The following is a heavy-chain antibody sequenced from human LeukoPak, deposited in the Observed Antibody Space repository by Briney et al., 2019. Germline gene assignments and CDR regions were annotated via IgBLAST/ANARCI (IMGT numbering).Heavy chain of an antibody. Sequence: PGGSLRLSCAATGFPLTTYWMSWVRQAPGKGLEWVANIKPDGSEKYYVDSVRGRFTISRDNAKSSVHLRMNGLRAEDTAIYYCARDGHYFAMDVWGQGTTVTVSS. CDR1: GFPLTTYW. J-gene: IGHJ6*02. CDR2: IKPDGSEK. CDR3: ARDGHYFAMDV. V-gene: IGHV3-7*03.